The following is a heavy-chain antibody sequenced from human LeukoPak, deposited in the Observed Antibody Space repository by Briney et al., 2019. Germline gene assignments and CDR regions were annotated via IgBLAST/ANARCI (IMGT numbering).Heavy chain of an antibody. J-gene: IGHJ4*02. CDR3: ARDSTYYYDSSGYYPGDY. Sequence: GGSLRLSCAASGFTFSSYAMSWVRQAPGKGLEWVSGISGSGDNTYYADSVKGRFTISRDNSKNTLYVQVNSLGTEDTAAYYCARDSTYYYDSSGYYPGDYWGQGTLVTVSS. CDR2: ISGSGDNT. V-gene: IGHV3-23*01. D-gene: IGHD3-22*01. CDR1: GFTFSSYA.